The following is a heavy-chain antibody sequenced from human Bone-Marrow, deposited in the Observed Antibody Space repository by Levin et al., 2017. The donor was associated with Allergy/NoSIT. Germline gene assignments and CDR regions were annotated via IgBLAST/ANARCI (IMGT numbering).Heavy chain of an antibody. Sequence: RGESLKISCAASGFTFGSYGMNWVRQAPGKGLEWVSSISSGSSYINYADSVKGRFTISRDNAKKSLFLQMNSLRAEDTAVYYCASGDSGPGGGDFWGQGTLVTVSS. V-gene: IGHV3-21*01. CDR3: ASGDSGPGGGDF. CDR2: ISSGSSYI. CDR1: GFTFGSYG. J-gene: IGHJ4*02. D-gene: IGHD3-10*01.